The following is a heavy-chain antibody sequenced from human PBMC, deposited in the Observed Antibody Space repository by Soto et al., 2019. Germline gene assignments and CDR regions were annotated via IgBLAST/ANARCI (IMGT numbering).Heavy chain of an antibody. V-gene: IGHV3-53*01. J-gene: IGHJ6*02. CDR2: IYSGGST. CDR1: GFTVSSNY. CDR3: ARDRGGRDYYYGMDV. Sequence: LRLSCAASGFTVSSNYMSWVRQAPGKGLEWVSVIYSGGSTYYADSVKGRFTISRDNSKNTLYLQMNSLRAEDTAVYYCARDRGGRDYYYGMDVWGQGTTVTVSS. D-gene: IGHD3-16*01.